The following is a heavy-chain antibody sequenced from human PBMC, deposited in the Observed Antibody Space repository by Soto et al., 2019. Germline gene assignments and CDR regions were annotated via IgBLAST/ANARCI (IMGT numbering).Heavy chain of an antibody. J-gene: IGHJ4*02. V-gene: IGHV1-18*01. CDR1: GYTFTSYG. D-gene: IGHD3-3*01. Sequence: ASVKVSCKASGYTFTSYGISWVRQAPGQGLEWMGWISAYNGNTNYAQKLQGRVTMTTDTSTSTAYMELRSLRSDDTAVYYCARRIGDFWSGYYTGYFDYWGQGTLVNVSS. CDR2: ISAYNGNT. CDR3: ARRIGDFWSGYYTGYFDY.